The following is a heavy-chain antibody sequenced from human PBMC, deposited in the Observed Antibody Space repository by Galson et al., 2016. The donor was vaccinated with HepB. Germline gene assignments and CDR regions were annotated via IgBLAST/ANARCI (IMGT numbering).Heavy chain of an antibody. CDR3: ARVGWAVAGINFDD. CDR2: IYYSGST. D-gene: IGHD6-19*01. CDR1: GGSVSSGGYY. Sequence: SETLSLTCTVSGGSVSSGGYYWSWIRQPPGKGLEWIGYIYYSGSTNYNPSLKSRVTISVDTSKNQFSLKLSSVTAADTAAYYCARVGWAVAGINFDDWGQGTLVTVSS. V-gene: IGHV4-61*08. J-gene: IGHJ4*02.